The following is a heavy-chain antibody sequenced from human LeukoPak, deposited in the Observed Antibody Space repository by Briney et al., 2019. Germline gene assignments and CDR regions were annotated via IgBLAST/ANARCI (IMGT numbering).Heavy chain of an antibody. CDR2: ISSSSYI. D-gene: IGHD3-22*01. Sequence: GGSLRLSCAASGFTFSSYSMNWVRQAPGKGLEWVSSISSSSYIYYADSVKGRFTISRDNAKNSLYLQMNSLRAEDTAVYYCARDLVWDSSGYYGSWGQGTLVTVSS. CDR1: GFTFSSYS. V-gene: IGHV3-21*01. J-gene: IGHJ5*02. CDR3: ARDLVWDSSGYYGS.